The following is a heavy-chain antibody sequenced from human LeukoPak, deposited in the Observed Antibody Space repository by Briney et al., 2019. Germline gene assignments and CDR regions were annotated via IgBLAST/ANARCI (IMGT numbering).Heavy chain of an antibody. Sequence: GASVTVSCKSSGYTFTGYYMHWVRQAPGQGLEWMGWINPNSGGTNYAQKFQGRVTMTRDTSISTAYMELSRLRSDDTAVYYCAREQYYYDSSGYLNYWGQGTLVTVSS. CDR1: GYTFTGYY. CDR2: INPNSGGT. V-gene: IGHV1-2*02. J-gene: IGHJ4*02. D-gene: IGHD3-22*01. CDR3: AREQYYYDSSGYLNY.